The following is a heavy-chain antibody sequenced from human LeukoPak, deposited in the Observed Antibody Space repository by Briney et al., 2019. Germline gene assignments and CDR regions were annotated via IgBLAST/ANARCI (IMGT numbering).Heavy chain of an antibody. J-gene: IGHJ4*02. Sequence: GASVKVSCKASGYTFTSYGISWVRQAPGQRLEWMGWISAYNGNTNYAQKLQGRVTITADKSTSTAYMELSSLRSEDTAVYYCASPGYYGSGSYHLYYYFDYWGQGTLVTVSS. CDR1: GYTFTSYG. V-gene: IGHV1-18*01. D-gene: IGHD3-10*01. CDR2: ISAYNGNT. CDR3: ASPGYYGSGSYHLYYYFDY.